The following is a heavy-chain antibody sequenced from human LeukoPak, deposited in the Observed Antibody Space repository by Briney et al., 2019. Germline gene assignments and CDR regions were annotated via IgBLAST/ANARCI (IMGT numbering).Heavy chain of an antibody. D-gene: IGHD6-13*01. CDR2: ISAYNGHT. CDR1: GYTFSNYG. V-gene: IGHV1-18*01. J-gene: IGHJ4*02. Sequence: ASVKVSCKASGYTFSNYGITWVRQAPGQGLEWMGWISAYNGHTNYAQKLQGRVTMSTDTSTSTAYMELRSLRSDDTAVYYCARVGYSSPVGYWGQGTLVTVSS. CDR3: ARVGYSSPVGY.